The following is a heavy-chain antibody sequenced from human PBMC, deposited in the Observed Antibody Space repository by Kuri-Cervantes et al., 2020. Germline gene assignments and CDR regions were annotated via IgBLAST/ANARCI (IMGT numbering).Heavy chain of an antibody. V-gene: IGHV4-61*02. CDR2: IYTSGST. CDR3: ARAIAAAGYYYYGMDV. Sequence: SETLSLTCTVSGGSISSGSYYWSWIRQPAGKGLEWIGRIYTSGSTNYNPSLKSRVTISVDTSKNQFSLKLSSVTAADTAVYYCARAIAAAGYYYYGMDVWGQGTTVTVSS. J-gene: IGHJ6*02. D-gene: IGHD6-13*01. CDR1: GGSISSGSYY.